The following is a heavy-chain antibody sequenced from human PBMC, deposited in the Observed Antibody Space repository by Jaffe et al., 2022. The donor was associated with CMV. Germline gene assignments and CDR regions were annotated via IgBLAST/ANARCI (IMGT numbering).Heavy chain of an antibody. CDR1: GGSFSNYY. V-gene: IGHV4-34*01. CDR2: IDHTGST. Sequence: QVQLQQWGAGLLKPSETLSLTCAVYGGSFSNYYWNWIRQSPGKGLEWIGEIDHTGSTSYNPSLKSRVIISVDTSKNQFSLRLTSVTAADTALYFCARVWAISDDYGDNAIFKGGVDVWGQGTTVTVSS. CDR3: ARVWAISDDYGDNAIFKGGVDV. D-gene: IGHD4-17*01. J-gene: IGHJ6*02.